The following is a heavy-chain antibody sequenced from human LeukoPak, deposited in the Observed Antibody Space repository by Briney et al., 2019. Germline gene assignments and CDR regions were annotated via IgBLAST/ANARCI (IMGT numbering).Heavy chain of an antibody. CDR1: GFTFTSYA. Sequence: GGSLRLSCAASGFTFTSYAMSWVRQAPGEGLEWVSGISGRGGSTYYADSVKGRFTISRDNSKNTLYLQMNSLRVEDTAVYYCAKRNYYDSRGYYEYYFDDWGQGTLVTVSS. CDR2: ISGRGGST. J-gene: IGHJ4*02. CDR3: AKRNYYDSRGYYEYYFDD. V-gene: IGHV3-23*01. D-gene: IGHD3-22*01.